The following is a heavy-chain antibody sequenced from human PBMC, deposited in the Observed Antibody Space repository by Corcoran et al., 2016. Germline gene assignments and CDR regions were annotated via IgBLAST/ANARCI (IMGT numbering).Heavy chain of an antibody. CDR3: ARAGAAGYYYYYYGMDV. Sequence: QVQLQESGPGLVKPSETLSLTCTVSGGSISSYYWSWIRQPPGKGLEWIGYIYYSASTNYNPPLKSRVNISVDTSKNKYTLKLSSVNAADTAVYYCARAGAAGYYYYYYGMDVWGQGTTVTVSS. J-gene: IGHJ6*02. D-gene: IGHD6-13*01. CDR1: GGSISSYY. V-gene: IGHV4-59*01. CDR2: IYYSAST.